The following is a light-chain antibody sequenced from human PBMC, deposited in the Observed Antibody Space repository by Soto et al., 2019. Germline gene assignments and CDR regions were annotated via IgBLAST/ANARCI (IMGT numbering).Light chain of an antibody. CDR3: SSYTSGDTVI. V-gene: IGLV2-14*03. J-gene: IGLJ2*01. Sequence: QSALTQPASVSGSPGQSITISCTGTSSDVGAYNYVSWYQQHPGKAPKILISDVSDRPSGVSNRFSGSKSGNMASLTISGLQADDEADYYCSSYTSGDTVIFGGGTQLTVL. CDR2: DVS. CDR1: SSDVGAYNY.